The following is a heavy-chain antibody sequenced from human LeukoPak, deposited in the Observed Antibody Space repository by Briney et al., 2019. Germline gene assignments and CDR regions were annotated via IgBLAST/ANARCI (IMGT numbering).Heavy chain of an antibody. CDR2: IYYTGST. CDR3: ARHSRAYSSTSGTFEY. CDR1: GASISDYY. V-gene: IGHV4-59*08. D-gene: IGHD2-2*01. Sequence: PETLSLTCTVSGASISDYYWSWIRQPPGKGLEWFGYIYYTGSTKYNPSLESRVTISIDTSKTHLYLKLSSVTAADTAIYYYARHSRAYSSTSGTFEYWGQGTLVTVSS. J-gene: IGHJ4*02.